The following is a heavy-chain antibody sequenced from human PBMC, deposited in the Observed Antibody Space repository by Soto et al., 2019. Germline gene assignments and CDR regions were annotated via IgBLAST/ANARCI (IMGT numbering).Heavy chain of an antibody. D-gene: IGHD6-6*01. CDR2: ISAYNGNT. CDR3: ARDSSSSSWGYYYYYGMDV. V-gene: IGHV1-18*01. CDR1: GYTFTSYG. J-gene: IGHJ6*02. Sequence: ASVKGSCKASGYTFTSYGISWLRQAPGQGLEWMGWISAYNGNTNYAQKLQGRVTMTTDTSTSTAYMELRSLRSDDTAVYYCARDSSSSSWGYYYYYGMDVWGQGTTVTVSS.